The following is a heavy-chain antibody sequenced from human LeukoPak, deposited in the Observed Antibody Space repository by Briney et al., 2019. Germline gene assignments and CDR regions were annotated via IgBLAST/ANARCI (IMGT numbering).Heavy chain of an antibody. CDR1: GFTLSSYW. CDR3: ARDLFSGSYQEDF. J-gene: IGHJ4*02. CDR2: IKYDGSAK. D-gene: IGHD1-26*01. V-gene: IGHV3-7*01. Sequence: GGSLRLSCAASGFTLSSYWMSWVRQAPGKGLEWVANIKYDGSAKYYVDSVKGRFTISRDDAKNSLYLEMNSLRGEDTAVYYCARDLFSGSYQEDFWGQGALVTVSS.